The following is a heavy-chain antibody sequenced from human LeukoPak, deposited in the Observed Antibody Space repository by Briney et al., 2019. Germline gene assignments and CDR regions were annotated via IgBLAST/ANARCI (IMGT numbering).Heavy chain of an antibody. D-gene: IGHD3-22*01. CDR3: ARGGYYDSSSYYYPFYY. V-gene: IGHV1-2*02. CDR2: VNTNRGGT. CDR1: GYTLTHYY. J-gene: IGHJ4*01. Sequence: ASVKISCTTPGYTLTHYYMHWVRQAPGDGLEWIGWVNTNRGGTNSAQKFQGRDTMTRGTSISSAYMELSRLRSCNRAVYYCARGGYYDSSSYYYPFYYRGHRTPGTVSS.